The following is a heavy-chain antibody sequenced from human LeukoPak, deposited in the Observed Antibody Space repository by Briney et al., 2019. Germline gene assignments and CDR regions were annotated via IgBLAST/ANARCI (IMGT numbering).Heavy chain of an antibody. D-gene: IGHD3-10*01. Sequence: PGGSLRLSCAASGFTFSSSAMSWVRQAPGKGLQWLSSINGGDYSTYYADSVKGRFTISRDSSKNVLYLQMNSLTTDDTAIYYCATANPTPRGINFDFWGQGTLVTVSS. CDR1: GFTFSSSA. CDR3: ATANPTPRGINFDF. J-gene: IGHJ4*02. CDR2: INGGDYST. V-gene: IGHV3-23*01.